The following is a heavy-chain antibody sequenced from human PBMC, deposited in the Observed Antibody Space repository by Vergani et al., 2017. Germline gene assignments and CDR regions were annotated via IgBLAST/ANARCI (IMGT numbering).Heavy chain of an antibody. D-gene: IGHD1-26*01. Sequence: QVQLVQSGAEVKKPGSSVKVSCKASGGTFSSYAISWVRQAPGQGLEWMGGIIPIFGIANYAQKSQGRVTITADKSTSTAYMELSSLRSEDTAVYYCARESGGGSYCKHDYYYGMDVWGQGTTVTVSS. CDR3: ARESGGGSYCKHDYYYGMDV. CDR1: GGTFSSYA. CDR2: IIPIFGIA. J-gene: IGHJ6*02. V-gene: IGHV1-69*17.